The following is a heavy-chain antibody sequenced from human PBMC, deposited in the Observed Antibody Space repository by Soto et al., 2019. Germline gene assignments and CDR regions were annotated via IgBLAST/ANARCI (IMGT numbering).Heavy chain of an antibody. CDR2: IIPIFGTA. D-gene: IGHD3-10*01. CDR1: GGTFSSYA. Sequence: SVKVSCKASGGTFSSYAISWVRQAPGQGLEWMGGIIPIFGTANYAQKFQGRVTITADESTSTAYMELSSLRSEDTAVYYCAREGYGSGSFDYWGQGTLVTVSS. V-gene: IGHV1-69*13. J-gene: IGHJ4*02. CDR3: AREGYGSGSFDY.